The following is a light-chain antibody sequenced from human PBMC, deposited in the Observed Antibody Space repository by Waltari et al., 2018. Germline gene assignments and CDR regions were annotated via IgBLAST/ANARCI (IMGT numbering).Light chain of an antibody. CDR2: QDT. CDR3: QALGTGAWV. V-gene: IGLV3-1*01. J-gene: IGLJ3*02. CDR1: ILGNKY. Sequence: SYELTQPPSVSVSPGQTASITCSGDILGNKYASWYQQKPGQSPLLVIYQDTKRPSEIPERFSGSKSANAATLTITWTQAMDEADYYCQALGTGAWVFGGGTKLTVL.